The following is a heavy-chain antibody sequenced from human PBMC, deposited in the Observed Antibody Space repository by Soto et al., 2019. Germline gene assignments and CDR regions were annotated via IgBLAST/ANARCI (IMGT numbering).Heavy chain of an antibody. D-gene: IGHD3-22*01. V-gene: IGHV1-18*01. CDR2: SSAYNGNT. CDR1: GYTFTSYG. J-gene: IGHJ3*02. CDR3: ARESYDSSGDAFDI. Sequence: QVQLVQSGAEVKKPGASVKVSCKASGYTFTSYGISWVRQAPGQGLEWMGWSSAYNGNTNYAQQLHGRVTMTTDTATSTAYMELRSLRSDVTAVYYCARESYDSSGDAFDICGQGTMVTVSS.